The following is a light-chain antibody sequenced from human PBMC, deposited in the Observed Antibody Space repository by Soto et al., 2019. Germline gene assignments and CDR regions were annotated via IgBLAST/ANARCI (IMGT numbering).Light chain of an antibody. CDR2: RNN. J-gene: IGLJ1*01. V-gene: IGLV1-47*01. CDR3: AAWDDTVRSYV. Sequence: QSVLTQPPSASGTPGQRVTISCSGSISNIGNNYVHWFQQLPGTAPKVLSNRNNQRPSGVPDRFSGSKSGTSASLAISGLRSEDEAEYYCAAWDDTVRSYVFGTGTKLTVL. CDR1: ISNIGNNY.